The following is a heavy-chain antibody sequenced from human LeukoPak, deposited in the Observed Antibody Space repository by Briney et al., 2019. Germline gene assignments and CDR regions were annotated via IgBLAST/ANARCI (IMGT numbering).Heavy chain of an antibody. V-gene: IGHV3-30*18. CDR3: AKERVVAAALGSFDY. CDR1: GFTFSSYG. D-gene: IGHD6-13*01. J-gene: IGHJ4*02. CDR2: ISYDGSNK. Sequence: GGSLRLSCAASGFTFSSYGMHWVRQAPGKGLERVAVISYDGSNKYYADSVKGRFTISRDNSKNTLYLQMNSLRAEDTAVYCCAKERVVAAALGSFDYWGQGTLVTVPS.